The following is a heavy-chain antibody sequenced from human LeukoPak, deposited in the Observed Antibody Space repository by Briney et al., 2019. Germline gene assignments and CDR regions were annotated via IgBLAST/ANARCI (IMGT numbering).Heavy chain of an antibody. CDR1: GGSFSGYY. J-gene: IGHJ5*02. D-gene: IGHD2-15*01. CDR2: INHSGST. Sequence: SETLSLTCAVYGGSFSGYYWSWIRQLPGKGLEWIGEINHSGSTNYNPSLKSRVTISVDTSKNQFSLKLSSVTAADTAVYYCSVVAAKNWFDPWGQGTLVTVSS. CDR3: SVVAAKNWFDP. V-gene: IGHV4-34*01.